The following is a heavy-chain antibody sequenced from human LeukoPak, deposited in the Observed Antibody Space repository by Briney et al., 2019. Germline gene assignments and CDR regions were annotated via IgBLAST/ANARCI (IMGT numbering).Heavy chain of an antibody. CDR3: AKGVDYCSGGSCPADY. Sequence: HPGGSLRLSCVTSGFTFGDFVMHWVRQAPGKGLECVSTISWTGDKVAYAGSVKGRFTVSRDNAKNSLFLQMNSLRAEDTAVYYCAKGVDYCSGGSCPADYWGPGTLVTVSS. CDR2: ISWTGDKV. J-gene: IGHJ4*02. V-gene: IGHV3-9*01. D-gene: IGHD2-15*01. CDR1: GFTFGDFV.